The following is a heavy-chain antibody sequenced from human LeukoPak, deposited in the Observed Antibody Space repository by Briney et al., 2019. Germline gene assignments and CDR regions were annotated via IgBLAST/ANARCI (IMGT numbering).Heavy chain of an antibody. CDR2: VSYDGSHK. V-gene: IGHV3-30*19. CDR3: ARDLINMMVLRHDSGLDC. Sequence: GGSLRLSCAASGFTFINYGMHWVRQAPGKGLEWVAVVSYDGSHKYYADSVKGRFTISRDTSSDTVSLQMNSLRVEDTAFYYCARDLINMMVLRHDSGLDCWGQGTLVTVSS. J-gene: IGHJ4*02. D-gene: IGHD3-22*01. CDR1: GFTFINYG.